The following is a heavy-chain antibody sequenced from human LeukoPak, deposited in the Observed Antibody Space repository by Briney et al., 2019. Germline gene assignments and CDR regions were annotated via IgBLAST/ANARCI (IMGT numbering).Heavy chain of an antibody. CDR2: INHSGST. CDR1: GGSFSGYY. Sequence: KASETLSLTCAVCGGSFSGYYWSWIRQPPGKGLEWIGEINHSGSTNYNPSLKSRVTISVDTSKNQFSLKLSSVTAADTAVYYCARVRQSWFGELTYDYWGQGTLVTVSS. CDR3: ARVRQSWFGELTYDY. D-gene: IGHD3-10*01. V-gene: IGHV4-34*01. J-gene: IGHJ4*02.